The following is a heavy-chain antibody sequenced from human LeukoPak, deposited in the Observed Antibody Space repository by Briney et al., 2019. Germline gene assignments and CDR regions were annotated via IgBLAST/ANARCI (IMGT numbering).Heavy chain of an antibody. CDR2: IKSKTDGGTT. V-gene: IGHV3-15*01. CDR3: TTEYCGGDCYFDY. J-gene: IGHJ4*02. CDR1: GFTFSKAW. D-gene: IGHD2-21*02. Sequence: PGGTLRLSCAASGFTFSKAWMSWVRQAPGKGLEWVGRIKSKTDGGTTDYAAPVKGRFTISRDDSKNTLYLQMNSLKTEGTAVYYCTTEYCGGDCYFDYWGQGTLVTVSS.